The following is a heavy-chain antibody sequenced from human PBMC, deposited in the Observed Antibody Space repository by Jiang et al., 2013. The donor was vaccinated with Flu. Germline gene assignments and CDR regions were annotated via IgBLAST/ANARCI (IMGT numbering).Heavy chain of an antibody. Sequence: PPETLSLTCTVSGDSINHYYWSWIRQPPGKGLEWIGHNGGASYNPSLKSRVTISVDTSKNQFSLKLSSVTAADTAVYYCASYIVGNGGKGFWGQGTLVIVSS. V-gene: IGHV4-59*01. J-gene: IGHJ4*02. D-gene: IGHD4-23*01. CDR2: NGGA. CDR3: ASYIVGNGGKGF. CDR1: GDSINHYY.